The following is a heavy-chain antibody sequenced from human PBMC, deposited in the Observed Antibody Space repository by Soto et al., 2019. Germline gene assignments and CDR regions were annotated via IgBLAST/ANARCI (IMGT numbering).Heavy chain of an antibody. J-gene: IGHJ3*02. V-gene: IGHV4-59*01. CDR3: ARENIVLDAFDI. D-gene: IGHD1-26*01. CDR2: IYYTGSA. Sequence: SETLSLTCTVSGGSIKNYYWSWIRQPPGKGLECIGYIYYTGSATYNPTLKSRVTTSIDTSRNQFSLKLSSVTAADTAVYYCARENIVLDAFDIWGQGTMVTVSS. CDR1: GGSIKNYY.